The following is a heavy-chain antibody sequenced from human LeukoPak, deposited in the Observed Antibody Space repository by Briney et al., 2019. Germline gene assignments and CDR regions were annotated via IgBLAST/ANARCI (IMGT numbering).Heavy chain of an antibody. D-gene: IGHD3-3*02. CDR1: GYTFTSYA. J-gene: IGHJ6*02. CDR3: ARDHFPGPYYYYGMDV. V-gene: IGHV7-4-1*02. CDR2: INTNTGNP. Sequence: GVSVKVSCKASGYTFTSYAMNWVRQAPGQGLEWMGWINTNTGNPTYAQGFTGRFVFSLDTSVSTAYLQISSLKAEDTAVYYCARDHFPGPYYYYGMDVWGQGTTVTVSS.